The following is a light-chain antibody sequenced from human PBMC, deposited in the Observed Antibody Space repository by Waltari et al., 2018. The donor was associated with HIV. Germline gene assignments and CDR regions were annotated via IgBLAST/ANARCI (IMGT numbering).Light chain of an antibody. CDR2: GKN. CDR1: TLRGYY. V-gene: IGLV3-19*01. CDR3: NSRDSSGNHPVV. J-gene: IGLJ2*01. Sequence: SSELTQDPAVSVALGQTVRITCQGDTLRGYYASLYQQKPGQAPVLVIYGKNNRPSGIPDRFSGSSSGNTASLTITGAQAEDEADYYCNSRDSSGNHPVVFGGGTKLTVL.